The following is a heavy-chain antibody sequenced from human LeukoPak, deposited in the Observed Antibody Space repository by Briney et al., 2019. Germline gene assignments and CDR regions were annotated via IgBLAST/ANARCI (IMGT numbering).Heavy chain of an antibody. Sequence: ASAKVSCKASGYTFTSYGISWVRQAPGQGLEWMGWISAYNGNTNYAQKLQGRVTMTTDTSTSTAYMELRSLRSDDTAVYYCARVVYYGSGSYGQGWFDPWGQGTLVTVSS. V-gene: IGHV1-18*01. D-gene: IGHD3-10*01. CDR3: ARVVYYGSGSYGQGWFDP. CDR1: GYTFTSYG. CDR2: ISAYNGNT. J-gene: IGHJ5*02.